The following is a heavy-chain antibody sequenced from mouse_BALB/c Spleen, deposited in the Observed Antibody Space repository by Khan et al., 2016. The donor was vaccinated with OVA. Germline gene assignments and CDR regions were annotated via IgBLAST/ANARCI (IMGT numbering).Heavy chain of an antibody. CDR3: ARNSYMYDFTY. D-gene: IGHD2-14*01. CDR1: GLSLTTYG. CDR2: IWSGGNT. V-gene: IGHV2-2*01. Sequence: QVQLKQSGPGLVQPSQSLSITCTVSGLSLTTYGVHWVRKYPGKGLEWLGLIWSGGNTDYNAAFISRLSITKDNSTSQVFFKMYSLQADDTAMYYCARNSYMYDFTYWGQGTLVTVSA. J-gene: IGHJ3*01.